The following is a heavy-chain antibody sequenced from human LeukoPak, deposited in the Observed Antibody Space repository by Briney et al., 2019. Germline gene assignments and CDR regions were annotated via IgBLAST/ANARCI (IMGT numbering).Heavy chain of an antibody. D-gene: IGHD6-19*01. CDR3: AKGGGWYYYFDY. Sequence: PGGSLRLSCAASGFTFSSYWIYWVRQPPGEGLVWVSRINSDGSSTSYADSVKGRFTISRDNSKNTLYLQMNSLRAEDTAVYYCAKGGGWYYYFDYWGQGTLVTVSS. CDR2: INSDGSST. V-gene: IGHV3-74*01. CDR1: GFTFSSYW. J-gene: IGHJ4*02.